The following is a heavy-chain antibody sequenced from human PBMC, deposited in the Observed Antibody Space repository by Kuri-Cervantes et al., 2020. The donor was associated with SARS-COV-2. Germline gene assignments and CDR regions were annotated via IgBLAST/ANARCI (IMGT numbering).Heavy chain of an antibody. J-gene: IGHJ5*02. D-gene: IGHD1-7*01. CDR2: ISYDGTNK. CDR3: ANDVTGTTRSDP. Sequence: GESLKISCAASGFTFSTYGMHWVRQAPGKGLEWVAVISYDGTNKYYADSVKGRFTISRDNSKNTLYLQMSSLRAEDTALYYCANDVTGTTRSDPWGQGTLVTVSS. CDR1: GFTFSTYG. V-gene: IGHV3-30*18.